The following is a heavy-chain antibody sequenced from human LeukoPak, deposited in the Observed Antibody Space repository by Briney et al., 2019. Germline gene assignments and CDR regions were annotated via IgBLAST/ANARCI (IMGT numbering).Heavy chain of an antibody. V-gene: IGHV3-7*01. J-gene: IGHJ4*02. CDR1: GFTFSTYW. CDR3: AREGPYYFGSGPDF. Sequence: GGSLRLSCAAPGFTFSTYWMSWVRQAPGKGLEWVANIKEDGSEKYYVDSVKGRFTISRDNAKNSLYLQMNSLRAEDTGVYYCAREGPYYFGSGPDFWGQGILVAVSS. CDR2: IKEDGSEK. D-gene: IGHD3-10*01.